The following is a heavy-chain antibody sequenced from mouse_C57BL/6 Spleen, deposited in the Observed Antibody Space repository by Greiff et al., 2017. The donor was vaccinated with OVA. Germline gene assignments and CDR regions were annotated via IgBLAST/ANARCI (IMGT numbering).Heavy chain of an antibody. CDR3: ASYYYGSSYAMDY. J-gene: IGHJ4*01. Sequence: QVQLQQPGTELVKPGASVKLSCKASGYTFTSYWMHWVKQRPGQGLEWIGNINPSNGGTNYNEKFKSKATLTVDKSSSTAYMQLSSLTSEDSAVXDCASYYYGSSYAMDYWGQGTSVTVSS. V-gene: IGHV1-53*01. D-gene: IGHD1-1*01. CDR1: GYTFTSYW. CDR2: INPSNGGT.